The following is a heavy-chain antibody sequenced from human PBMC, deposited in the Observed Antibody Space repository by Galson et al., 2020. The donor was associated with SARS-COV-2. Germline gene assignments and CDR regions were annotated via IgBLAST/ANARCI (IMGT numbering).Heavy chain of an antibody. V-gene: IGHV3-33*01. J-gene: IGHJ4*02. Sequence: GESLKIYCAASGFTFSSYGMHWVRQAPGKGLEWVAVIWYDGSNKYYADSVKGRFTIPRDNSKNTLYLQMNSRRAEDTAVYYCASDPKLSSGWDLVDYGGQRTLVTVSS. CDR3: ASDPKLSSGWDLVDY. CDR2: IWYDGSNK. D-gene: IGHD6-19*01. CDR1: GFTFSSYG.